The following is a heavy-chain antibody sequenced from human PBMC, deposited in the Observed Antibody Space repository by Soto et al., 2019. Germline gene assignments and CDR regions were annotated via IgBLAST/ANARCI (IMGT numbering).Heavy chain of an antibody. V-gene: IGHV3-66*01. D-gene: IGHD2-2*01. CDR3: ARDARWGTVVVPAAAYWYFDL. CDR2: IYSGGST. CDR1: GFTVSSNY. Sequence: EVQLVASGGGLVQPGGSLRLSCAASGFTVSSNYRSWVRQAPGKGLEWVSVIYSGGSTYYADSVKGRFTISRDNSKNTLYLQMNSRRAEDTAVYYCARDARWGTVVVPAAAYWYFDLWGRGTLVTVSS. J-gene: IGHJ2*01.